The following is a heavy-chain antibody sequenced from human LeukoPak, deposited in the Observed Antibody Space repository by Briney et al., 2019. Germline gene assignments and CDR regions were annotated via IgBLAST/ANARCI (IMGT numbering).Heavy chain of an antibody. Sequence: ASVKVSCKASGGTFSSYAISWVRQAPGQGPEWMGGIIPIFGTANYAQKFQGRVTITTDESTSTAYMELSSLRSEDTAVYYCARAGGYCSSTSCYNSGFDYWGQGTLVTVSS. CDR1: GGTFSSYA. CDR3: ARAGGYCSSTSCYNSGFDY. CDR2: IIPIFGTA. D-gene: IGHD2-2*02. V-gene: IGHV1-69*05. J-gene: IGHJ4*02.